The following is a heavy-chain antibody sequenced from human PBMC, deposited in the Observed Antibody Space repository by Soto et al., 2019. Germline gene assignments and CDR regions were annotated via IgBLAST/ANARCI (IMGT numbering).Heavy chain of an antibody. Sequence: QVQLVESGGGVVQPGRSLRLSCAASGFDFSRFGMHWVRQAPGKGLEWVAIISYDGSNVYYAGSVRGRFTISRDDSKNTLYLQMVSLRADDTAVYYCARVDTPMDAYGAAGGYWGQGPLLTVSS. J-gene: IGHJ4*02. D-gene: IGHD5-18*01. CDR2: ISYDGSNV. V-gene: IGHV3-33*01. CDR3: ARVDTPMDAYGAAGGY. CDR1: GFDFSRFG.